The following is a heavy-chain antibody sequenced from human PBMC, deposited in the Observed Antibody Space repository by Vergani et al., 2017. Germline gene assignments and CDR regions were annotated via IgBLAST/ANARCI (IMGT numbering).Heavy chain of an antibody. V-gene: IGHV1-69*13. CDR3: ARISKHRTYYYDNSDFSI. CDR1: GGTFSSSG. CDR2: IIPMYGST. D-gene: IGHD3-22*01. Sequence: QVQLVQSGTEMKKPGSSVKVSCKASGGTFSSSGLSWVRQAPGQGLEWMGRIIPMYGSTNYAQKFQGRVTMTADESTSTAFMDLRILRSEATAVYYCARISKHRTYYYDNSDFSIWGQGTLVTVSS. J-gene: IGHJ4*02.